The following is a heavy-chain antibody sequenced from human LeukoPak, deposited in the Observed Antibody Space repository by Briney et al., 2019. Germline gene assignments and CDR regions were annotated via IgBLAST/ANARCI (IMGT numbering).Heavy chain of an antibody. CDR1: GFTCTNAG. Sequence: GRSLRLSCAASGFTCTNAGIHWVRLAAGKGLEWVSFVSHDGTNKYYSDSVDGRFTVSRLNSQNTVHLQMTDLRPDDTATYYCASEDVDTGDFWGQGTLVTVS. D-gene: IGHD5-18*01. CDR2: VSHDGTNK. CDR3: ASEDVDTGDF. V-gene: IGHV3-30*01. J-gene: IGHJ4*02.